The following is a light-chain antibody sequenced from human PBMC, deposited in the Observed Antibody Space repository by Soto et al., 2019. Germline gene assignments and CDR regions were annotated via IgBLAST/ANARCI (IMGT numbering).Light chain of an antibody. V-gene: IGKV3-20*01. J-gene: IGKJ2*01. CDR3: QQVYSFPHT. CDR2: GAS. CDR1: QSVSSSY. Sequence: EIVLTQSPGTLSLSPGERATLSCRASQSVSSSYLAWYQQKPGQAPRLLIYGASSLQAGVPSRFTGSGSGTDFTLTISSLQPEDFATYYCQQVYSFPHTFVQGTKLEV.